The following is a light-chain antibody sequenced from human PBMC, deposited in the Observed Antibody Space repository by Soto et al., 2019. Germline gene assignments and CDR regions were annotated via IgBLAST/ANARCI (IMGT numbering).Light chain of an antibody. V-gene: IGLV1-44*01. J-gene: IGLJ1*01. CDR1: SSNIGSNT. CDR3: AAWDDSLNGPV. Sequence: QSVLTQPPSASGTPGQRVTISCSGSSSNIGSNTVNWYQQLPGTAPKLLIYSNNQRPSGVPDRFSGSKSGTSASLAISGSQSEDEADYYCAAWDDSLNGPVFGTGTKVTVL. CDR2: SNN.